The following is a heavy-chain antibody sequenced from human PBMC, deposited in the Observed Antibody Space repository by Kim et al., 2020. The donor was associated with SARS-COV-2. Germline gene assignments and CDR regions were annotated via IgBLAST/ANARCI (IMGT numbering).Heavy chain of an antibody. CDR2: IKQDGSEK. CDR1: GFTFSSYW. CDR3: ARAQPFQYCSGGSCQRVFDY. V-gene: IGHV3-7*01. Sequence: GGSLRLSCAASGFTFSSYWMSWVRQAPGKGLEWVANIKQDGSEKYYVDSVKGRFTISRDNAKNSLYLQMNSLRAEDTAVYYCARAQPFQYCSGGSCQRVFDYWGQGTLVTVSS. D-gene: IGHD2-15*01. J-gene: IGHJ4*02.